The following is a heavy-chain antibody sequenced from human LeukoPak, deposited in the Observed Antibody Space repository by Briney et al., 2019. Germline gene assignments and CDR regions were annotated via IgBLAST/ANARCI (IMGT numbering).Heavy chain of an antibody. J-gene: IGHJ5*02. V-gene: IGHV1-69*13. CDR2: IIPIFGTA. Sequence: SVKVSCKASGGTFSSYAISWVRQAPEQGLEWMGGIIPIFGTANYAQKFQGRVTITADESTSTAYMELSSLRSEDTAVYYCARQIVVVPAAMSLNWFDPWGQGTLVTVSS. CDR1: GGTFSSYA. CDR3: ARQIVVVPAAMSLNWFDP. D-gene: IGHD2-2*01.